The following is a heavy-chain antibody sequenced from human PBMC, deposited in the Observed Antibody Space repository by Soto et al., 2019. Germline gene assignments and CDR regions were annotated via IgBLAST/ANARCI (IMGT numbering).Heavy chain of an antibody. V-gene: IGHV3-30*18. Sequence: GGSLRLSCAASGFTFSSYGMHWVRQAPGKGLEWVAVISYDGSNKYYADSVKGRFTISRDNSKNTLYLQMNSLRAEDTAVYYCAKGAQYSSSWYRSFYFDYWGQGTLVTVSS. CDR1: GFTFSSYG. CDR3: AKGAQYSSSWYRSFYFDY. D-gene: IGHD6-13*01. J-gene: IGHJ4*02. CDR2: ISYDGSNK.